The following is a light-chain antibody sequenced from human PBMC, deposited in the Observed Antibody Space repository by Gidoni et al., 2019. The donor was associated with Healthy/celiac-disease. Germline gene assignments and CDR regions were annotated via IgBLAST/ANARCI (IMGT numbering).Light chain of an antibody. J-gene: IGLJ2*01. CDR3: QAWDSSVV. V-gene: IGLV3-1*01. CDR2: QDS. Sequence: SYELTQPPSVSVSPGQTASITCSGDKLGDKYACWYQQKPGQSPVLVIYQDSKRPSGIPERFSGSNSGNTATLTTRGTQAMDEAYYYCQAWDSSVVFGGGTKLTVL. CDR1: KLGDKY.